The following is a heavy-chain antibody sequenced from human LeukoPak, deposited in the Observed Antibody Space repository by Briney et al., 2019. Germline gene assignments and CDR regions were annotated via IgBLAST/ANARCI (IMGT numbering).Heavy chain of an antibody. CDR3: ARGTAMVTVDY. CDR2: INHSGST. Sequence: SETLSLTCAVYGGSFSGYYWSWIRQPPGKGLEWIGEINHSGSTNYNPSLKSRVTISVDTSKNQFSLKLGSVTAADTAVYYCARGTAMVTVDYGAQETRVTVSS. D-gene: IGHD5-18*01. J-gene: IGHJ4*02. CDR1: GGSFSGYY. V-gene: IGHV4-34*01.